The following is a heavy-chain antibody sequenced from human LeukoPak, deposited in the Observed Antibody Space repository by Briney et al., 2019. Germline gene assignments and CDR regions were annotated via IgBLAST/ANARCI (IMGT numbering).Heavy chain of an antibody. CDR2: IYYSGST. CDR1: GGSISSYY. J-gene: IGHJ4*02. CDR3: ARANNSSWHN. D-gene: IGHD6-13*01. Sequence: SETLSLTCTVSGGSISSYYWSWIRQPPGKGLEWIGYIYYSGSTNYNPSLKSRVTISVDTSKNQFPLKLSSVTAADTAVYYCARANNSSWHNWGQGTLVTVSS. V-gene: IGHV4-59*01.